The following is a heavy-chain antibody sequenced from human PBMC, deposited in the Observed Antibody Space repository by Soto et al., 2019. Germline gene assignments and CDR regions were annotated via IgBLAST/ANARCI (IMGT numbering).Heavy chain of an antibody. Sequence: QVQLQQWGAGLLKPSETLSLTCAVYGGSFSGYYWCWIRQPPGKGLEWIGEINHSGSTYYNPSLRIRVTRQVDKSKNQFSLKLSSDTAEDTAVYYCVRVLLRDIVVVPAAPTDSYYMDVWGKGTTVTVSS. V-gene: IGHV4-34*01. CDR2: INHSGST. J-gene: IGHJ6*03. D-gene: IGHD2-2*01. CDR1: GGSFSGYY. CDR3: VRVLLRDIVVVPAAPTDSYYMDV.